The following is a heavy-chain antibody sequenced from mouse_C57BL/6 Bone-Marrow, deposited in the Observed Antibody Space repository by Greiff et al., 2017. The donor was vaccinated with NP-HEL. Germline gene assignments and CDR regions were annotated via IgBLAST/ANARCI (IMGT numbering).Heavy chain of an antibody. V-gene: IGHV5-4*03. D-gene: IGHD2-3*01. J-gene: IGHJ3*01. CDR3: ARSYDGYYGGFAY. CDR2: ISDGGSYT. CDR1: GFTFSSYA. Sequence: EVMLVESGGGLVKPGGSLKLSCAASGFTFSSYAMSWVRQTPEKRLEWVATISDGGSYTYYPDNVKGRFTISRDNAKNNLYLQMSHLTSEDTAMYYCARSYDGYYGGFAYWGQGTLVTVSA.